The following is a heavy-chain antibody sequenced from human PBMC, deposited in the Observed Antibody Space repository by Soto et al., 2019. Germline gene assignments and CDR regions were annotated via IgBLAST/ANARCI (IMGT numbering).Heavy chain of an antibody. Sequence: PGGSLRLSCAASGFTFGSYAMHWVRQAPSKGLEWGAVVSYDGSNKYYADSVKGRFTISRDNAKNSLYLQMNSLRAEDTAGYYCARDDYYDSSGYLAPLDYWGQGTLVTVSS. V-gene: IGHV3-30-3*01. D-gene: IGHD3-22*01. CDR1: GFTFGSYA. J-gene: IGHJ4*02. CDR3: ARDDYYDSSGYLAPLDY. CDR2: VSYDGSNK.